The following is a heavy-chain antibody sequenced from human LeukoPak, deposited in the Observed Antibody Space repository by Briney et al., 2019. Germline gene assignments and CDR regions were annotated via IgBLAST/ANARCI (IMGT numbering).Heavy chain of an antibody. J-gene: IGHJ4*02. Sequence: PSETLSLTCTVSGGSISSSSYYWGWIRQPPGKGLEWIGRIYYSGSTYYNPSLKSRVTISVDTSKNQFSLKLSSVTAADTAVYYCAGISYDISGYSSGWLIDYWGQGTLVTVSS. CDR2: IYYSGST. CDR3: AGISYDISGYSSGWLIDY. D-gene: IGHD6-19*01. V-gene: IGHV4-39*07. CDR1: GGSISSSSYY.